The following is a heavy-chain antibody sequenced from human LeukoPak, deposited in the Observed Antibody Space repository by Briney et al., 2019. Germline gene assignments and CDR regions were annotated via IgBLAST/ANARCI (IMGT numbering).Heavy chain of an antibody. Sequence: GGSLRPSCAASGLTFSRYAMSWVRQAPGKGLEWVSAVSGSGGSTYYADSVKGLFTISRDNSKNTLYLQMNSLRAEDTAVYYCAKRMIRGVNHDAFDLWGQGTMVTVSS. V-gene: IGHV3-23*01. CDR1: GLTFSRYA. D-gene: IGHD3-10*01. CDR3: AKRMIRGVNHDAFDL. J-gene: IGHJ3*01. CDR2: VSGSGGST.